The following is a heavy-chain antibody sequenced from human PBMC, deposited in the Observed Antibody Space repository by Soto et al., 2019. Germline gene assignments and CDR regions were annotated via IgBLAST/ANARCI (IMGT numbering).Heavy chain of an antibody. D-gene: IGHD2-2*01. J-gene: IGHJ5*02. CDR1: GLSLSNAKVG. V-gene: IGHV2-26*01. Sequence: QVTLKESGPVLVKPTEPLTLTYSVSGLSLSNAKVGVSWIRQPPVKALEWLAHIFSNDDKSYSTSLDRRLTISKDTAKSQVVLTMTNLDPVDSGTYYCALIKDCSRTDCFLASFDPWGQGTLVTVSS. CDR3: ALIKDCSRTDCFLASFDP. CDR2: IFSNDDK.